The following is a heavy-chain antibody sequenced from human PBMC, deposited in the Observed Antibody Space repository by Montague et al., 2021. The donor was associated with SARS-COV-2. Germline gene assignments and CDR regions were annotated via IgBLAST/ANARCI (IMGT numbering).Heavy chain of an antibody. Sequence: SETLSLTCTVSGGSISSSSYYWGWIRQPPGKGLEWIGSIYYSGSTYYXXXLKSRVTMSVDTSKNQFSLKLSSVTAADTAVYYCARKEMKYSSIWSTGGNWFDPWGQGTLVTVSS. D-gene: IGHD6-13*01. V-gene: IGHV4-39*01. CDR3: ARKEMKYSSIWSTGGNWFDP. CDR1: GGSISSSSYY. CDR2: IYYSGST. J-gene: IGHJ5*02.